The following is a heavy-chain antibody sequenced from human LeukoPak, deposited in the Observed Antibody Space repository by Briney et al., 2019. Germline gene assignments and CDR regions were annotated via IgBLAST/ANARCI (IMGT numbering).Heavy chain of an antibody. J-gene: IGHJ5*02. D-gene: IGHD3-22*01. CDR3: ARGSELYDSSGYDWFDP. CDR2: IYYSGST. CDR1: GGSISSGGYY. V-gene: IGHV4-39*07. Sequence: SETLSLTCTVSGGSISSGGYYWSWIRQPPGKGLEWIGSIYYSGSTYYNPSLKSRVTISVDTSKNQFSLKLSSVTAADTAVYYCARGSELYDSSGYDWFDPWGQGTLVTVSS.